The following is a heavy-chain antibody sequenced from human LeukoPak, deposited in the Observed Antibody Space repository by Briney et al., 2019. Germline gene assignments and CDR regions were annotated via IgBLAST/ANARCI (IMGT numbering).Heavy chain of an antibody. D-gene: IGHD6-19*01. CDR3: ARDQLAVAGPFDY. CDR2: ISYDGTNE. J-gene: IGHJ4*02. Sequence: GGSLRLSCAASGFTFSDYTMHWVRQAPGKGLEWVALISYDGTNEYYADSVKGRFTISRDNSKNTLYLQMNSLRAEDTAVYYCARDQLAVAGPFDYWDQGTLVTVSS. V-gene: IGHV3-30-3*01. CDR1: GFTFSDYT.